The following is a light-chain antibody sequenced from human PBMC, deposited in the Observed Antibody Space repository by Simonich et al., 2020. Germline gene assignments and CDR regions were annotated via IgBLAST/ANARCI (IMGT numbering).Light chain of an antibody. CDR2: DVS. J-gene: IGLJ3*02. Sequence: QSALTQPPSASGSPGPSVTISCTGTSSDVGGYNYVSWYQQHPGKAPNIMIDDVSKRPSVVPDRFSGSKSGNTASLTISGLQAEDEADYYCCSYAGSYTWVFGGGTKLTVL. CDR1: SSDVGGYNY. V-gene: IGLV2-11*01. CDR3: CSYAGSYTWV.